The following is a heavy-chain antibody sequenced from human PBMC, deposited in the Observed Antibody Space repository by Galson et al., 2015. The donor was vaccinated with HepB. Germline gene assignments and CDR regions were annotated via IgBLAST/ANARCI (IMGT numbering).Heavy chain of an antibody. CDR1: GGSISSSSYY. D-gene: IGHD3-10*01. J-gene: IGHJ6*02. CDR3: ARRGFGELLYYYYGMDV. CDR2: IYYSGST. Sequence: ETLSLTCTVSGGSISSSSYYWGWIRQPPGKGLEWIGSIYYSGSTYYNPSLKSRFTISVDTSKNQFSLKLSSVTAAETAVYYCARRGFGELLYYYYGMDVWGQGTTVTVSS. V-gene: IGHV4-39*01.